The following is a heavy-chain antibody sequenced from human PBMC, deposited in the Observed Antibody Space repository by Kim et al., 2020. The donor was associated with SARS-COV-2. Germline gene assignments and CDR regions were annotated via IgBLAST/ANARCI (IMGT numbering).Heavy chain of an antibody. Sequence: GGSLRLSCAASGFTLSSYGTHWVRQAPGKGLEWVAPVWAGRSVTDDADSVKGRLTISRDTSKNTLYLQMDNLRVEDTAVYYCARDSDNSAYHWYFVLGGRGTLVTLSS. CDR1: GFTLSSYG. CDR2: VWAGRSVT. V-gene: IGHV3-33*01. D-gene: IGHD3-16*01. J-gene: IGHJ2*01. CDR3: ARDSDNSAYHWYFVL.